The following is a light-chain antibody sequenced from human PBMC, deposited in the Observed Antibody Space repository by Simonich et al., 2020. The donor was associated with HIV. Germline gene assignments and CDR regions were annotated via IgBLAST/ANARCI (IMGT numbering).Light chain of an antibody. V-gene: IGLV6-57*01. CDR3: QSYDISAWV. Sequence: NFMLTQPHSVSESPGKTVTISCTRSSGSIASNSVQWYQQRPGSSPTTVIYEDNQRPSGVPNRFSGSIDSSSNSASLTISGLKTEDEADYYGQSYDISAWVFGGGTKLTVL. CDR2: EDN. J-gene: IGLJ3*02. CDR1: SGSIASNS.